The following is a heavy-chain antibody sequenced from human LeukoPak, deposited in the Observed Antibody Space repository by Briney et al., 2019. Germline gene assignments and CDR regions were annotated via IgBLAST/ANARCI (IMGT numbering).Heavy chain of an antibody. CDR3: ARDGVAGGFDY. J-gene: IGHJ4*02. D-gene: IGHD6-19*01. CDR1: GYTFTGYY. CDR2: INPNSGGT. V-gene: IGHV1-2*02. Sequence: ASVKVSCKASGYTFTGYYMHWVRQAPGQGLGWMGWINPNSGGTKYAEKFQGRVTMTRDTSISTAYMELSRLRSDDTAVYYRARDGVAGGFDYWGQGTLVTVSS.